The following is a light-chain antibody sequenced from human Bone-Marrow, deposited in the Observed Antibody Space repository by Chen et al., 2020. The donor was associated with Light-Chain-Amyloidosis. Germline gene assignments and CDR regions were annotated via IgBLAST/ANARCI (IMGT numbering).Light chain of an antibody. CDR2: RDT. CDR1: DLPTKY. Sequence: SYELPQPPSVSASPGHTARITCSGDDLPTKYAYWYQQKPGQAPVLVIHRDTARPSGISERFSGSSSGTTATLTISGVQAEDEADYHCQSADSSGTYEVIFGGGTKLTVL. J-gene: IGLJ2*01. CDR3: QSADSSGTYEVI. V-gene: IGLV3-25*03.